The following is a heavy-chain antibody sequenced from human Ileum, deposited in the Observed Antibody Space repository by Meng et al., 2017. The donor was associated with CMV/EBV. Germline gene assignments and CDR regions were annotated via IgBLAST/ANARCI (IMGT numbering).Heavy chain of an antibody. D-gene: IGHD6-19*01. Sequence: SETLSLTCAISGDSVSSNSAAWNWIRHSPSRGLEWLGRTYYRYKWYNDYAVCVKTRITNNPDTSKNQFTLQLNSVTPEDTAVYYCARGGSSSVKHFDYWGQGTLVTVSS. CDR1: GDSVSSNSAA. J-gene: IGHJ4*02. CDR2: TYYRYKWYN. CDR3: ARGGSSSVKHFDY. V-gene: IGHV6-1*01.